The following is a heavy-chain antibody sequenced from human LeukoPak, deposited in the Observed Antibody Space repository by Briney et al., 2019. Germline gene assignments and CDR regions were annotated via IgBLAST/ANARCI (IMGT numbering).Heavy chain of an antibody. CDR2: INPNSGGT. V-gene: IGHV1-2*02. Sequence: GASVKVSCKASGYTFTGYYMHWVRQAPGQGLEWMGWINPNSGGTNYAQKFQGRVTMTRDTSISTAYMELSRLRSDDTAVYYCARDRGTIFGVVTHGYAFDIWGQGTMVTVSS. CDR3: ARDRGTIFGVVTHGYAFDI. CDR1: GYTFTGYY. D-gene: IGHD3-3*01. J-gene: IGHJ3*02.